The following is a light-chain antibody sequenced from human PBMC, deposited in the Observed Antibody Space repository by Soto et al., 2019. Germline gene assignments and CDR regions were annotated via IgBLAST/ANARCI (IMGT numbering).Light chain of an antibody. V-gene: IGLV2-14*01. Sequence: QSALTQPASVSGSPGQPITISCTGTSSDFGGYNYVSWYQQHPGKAPKLMIYDVSNRPSGVSNRFSGSKSGNTASLTISGLQAEDEADYYCSSYTSSSTLLYVFGTGTKLTVL. CDR1: SSDFGGYNY. CDR2: DVS. CDR3: SSYTSSSTLLYV. J-gene: IGLJ1*01.